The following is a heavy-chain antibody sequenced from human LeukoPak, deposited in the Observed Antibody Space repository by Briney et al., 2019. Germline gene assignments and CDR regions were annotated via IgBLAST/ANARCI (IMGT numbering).Heavy chain of an antibody. Sequence: GGSLRLSCSASGFTFSSYWMHWVRQAPGKGLVWVSRINSDGSSTSYADSVKGRFTISRDNAKNTLYLQMNSLRAEDTAVYYCVRDRKNYYFDYWGQGTLVTVSS. D-gene: IGHD1-14*01. CDR1: GFTFSSYW. CDR2: INSDGSST. J-gene: IGHJ4*02. CDR3: VRDRKNYYFDY. V-gene: IGHV3-74*01.